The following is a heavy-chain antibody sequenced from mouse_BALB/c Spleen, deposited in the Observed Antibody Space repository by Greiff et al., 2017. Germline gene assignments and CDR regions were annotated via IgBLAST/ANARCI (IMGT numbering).Heavy chain of an antibody. D-gene: IGHD1-1*02. Sequence: VKLMESGAELARPGASVKMSCKASGYTFTSYTMHWVKQRPGQGLEWIGYINPSSGYTNYNQKFKDKATLTADKSSSTAYMQLSSLTSEDSAVYYCARNGSYDAWFAYWGQGTLVTVSA. V-gene: IGHV1-4*01. J-gene: IGHJ3*01. CDR1: GYTFTSYT. CDR2: INPSSGYT. CDR3: ARNGSYDAWFAY.